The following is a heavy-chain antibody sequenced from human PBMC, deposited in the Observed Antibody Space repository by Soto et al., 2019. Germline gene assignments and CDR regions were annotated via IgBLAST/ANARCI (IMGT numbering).Heavy chain of an antibody. Sequence: QVQLQESGPGLVKPSETLSLTCTVSGGSISSNYWSWIRQPPGKGLEWIGYIYYSGSTKYNPSLMSRVTISIDTSKNQFSLNLSSMTAADTAVYYCARARGGSYYAVDYWGQGTLVTVSS. V-gene: IGHV4-59*08. J-gene: IGHJ4*02. CDR3: ARARGGSYYAVDY. D-gene: IGHD1-26*01. CDR1: GGSISSNY. CDR2: IYYSGST.